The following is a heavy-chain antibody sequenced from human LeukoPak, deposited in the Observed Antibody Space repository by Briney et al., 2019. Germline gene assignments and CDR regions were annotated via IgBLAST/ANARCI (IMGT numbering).Heavy chain of an antibody. CDR3: AKGPSLLRYFDWLFAFGY. CDR2: ISRNGGST. D-gene: IGHD3-9*01. CDR1: GFTFSSYA. Sequence: GSMRLSCAASGFTFSSYAMSWVRQAPGQGLEWVGSISRNGGSTNYAHSVKGRVTITRDTSINTPYLELNSLRAEDTAVSYCAKGPSLLRYFDWLFAFGYWGQGTLVTVSS. J-gene: IGHJ4*03. V-gene: IGHV3-23*01.